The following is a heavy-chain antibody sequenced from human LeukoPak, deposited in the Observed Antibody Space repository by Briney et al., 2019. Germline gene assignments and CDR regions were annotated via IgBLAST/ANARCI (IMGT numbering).Heavy chain of an antibody. CDR1: GGSFSGYY. V-gene: IGHV4-34*01. D-gene: IGHD1-14*01. Sequence: SETLSLTSAVYGGSFSGYYWSWIRQPPGEGLEWIGEINHSGSTNYNPSLKSRVTISVDTSKNQFSLKLSSVTAADTAVYYCAREPSFLDTPFDYWGQGTLVTVSS. J-gene: IGHJ4*02. CDR3: AREPSFLDTPFDY. CDR2: INHSGST.